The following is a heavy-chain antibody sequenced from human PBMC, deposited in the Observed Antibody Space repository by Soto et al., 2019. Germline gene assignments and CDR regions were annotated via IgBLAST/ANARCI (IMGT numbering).Heavy chain of an antibody. CDR2: VSPLFGAA. Sequence: QVQLVQSGAEVRKPGSSVKVSCKASGGSLKGYGIGWVRQAPGQGLEWMGGVSPLFGAANYAQKFQARVTIIADASTSTVNMELSSLTSEDTALYYCARVLYYASGSSSPYAMDVWGQGTPVTVSS. V-gene: IGHV1-69*01. CDR3: ARVLYYASGSSSPYAMDV. D-gene: IGHD3-10*01. J-gene: IGHJ6*02. CDR1: GGSLKGYG.